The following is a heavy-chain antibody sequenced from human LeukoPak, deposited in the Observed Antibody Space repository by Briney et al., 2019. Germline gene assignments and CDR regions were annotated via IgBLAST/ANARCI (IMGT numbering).Heavy chain of an antibody. CDR3: KRDPTAVADRGDY. Sequence: GGSLIISCAASGFTVSTNYLSGLRQAPGKGLEGVSSIYSDGRTYYADSVKGRFTISRDNFKNSLYLQMNSLRAEDTAVYYCKRDPTAVADRGDYWGQGTLVTVSS. CDR2: IYSDGRT. J-gene: IGHJ4*02. V-gene: IGHV3-53*01. CDR1: GFTVSTNY. D-gene: IGHD6-19*01.